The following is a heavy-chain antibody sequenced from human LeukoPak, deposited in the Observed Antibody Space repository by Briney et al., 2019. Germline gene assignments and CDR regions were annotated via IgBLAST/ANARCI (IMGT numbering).Heavy chain of an antibody. CDR3: AKDGDFWSGYYWEYFDY. V-gene: IGHV3-23*01. D-gene: IGHD3-3*01. CDR1: GFAISTYA. CDR2: ISGSGGST. J-gene: IGHJ4*02. Sequence: PGGSLRLSCAASGFAISTYAMAWVRQAPGKGLEWVSAISGSGGSTYYADSVKGRFTISRDNSKNTLYLQMNSLRAEDTAVYYCAKDGDFWSGYYWEYFDYWGQGTLVTVSS.